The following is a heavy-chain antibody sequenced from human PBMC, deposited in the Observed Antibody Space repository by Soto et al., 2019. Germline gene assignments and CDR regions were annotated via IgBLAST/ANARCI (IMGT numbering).Heavy chain of an antibody. CDR1: GGSFSGYY. D-gene: IGHD1-1*01. CDR2: INHSGST. CDR3: ARGTTDPSFDY. Sequence: QVQLQQWGAGVLKPSETLSLTCAVYGGSFSGYYWSWIRQPPGKGLEWIGEINHSGSTNYNPSLKSRVTISVDTSKNQFSLKLSSVTAADTAVYYCARGTTDPSFDYWGQGTLVTVSS. V-gene: IGHV4-34*01. J-gene: IGHJ4*02.